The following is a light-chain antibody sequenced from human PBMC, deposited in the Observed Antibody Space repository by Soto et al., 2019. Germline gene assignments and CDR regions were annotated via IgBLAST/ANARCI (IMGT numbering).Light chain of an antibody. CDR1: SSNIGAGYD. CDR2: DNV. V-gene: IGLV1-40*01. Sequence: QSVLTQPPSVSGAPGQRATTSCTGSSSNIGAGYDVHWYQQLPGTAPKLLIYDNVNRPSGVPDRFSGSKSGSSASLAITGLQAEDEADYYCQSDDITLSGSVFGTGTKVTVL. CDR3: QSDDITLSGSV. J-gene: IGLJ1*01.